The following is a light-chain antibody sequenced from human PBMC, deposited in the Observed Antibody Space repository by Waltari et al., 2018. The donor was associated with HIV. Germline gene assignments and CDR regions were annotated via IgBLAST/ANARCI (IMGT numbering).Light chain of an antibody. Sequence: SSELTQDPAVSVALGQTVRLTCQGDSLSFYYATWYQQKPGPAPFRLVYGQNNRPPGIPDRFSGSSSGNTASLTITGAQAEDEADYYCDSRDTSGNHVVFGGGTKVTVL. CDR3: DSRDTSGNHVV. CDR1: SLSFYY. J-gene: IGLJ2*01. V-gene: IGLV3-19*01. CDR2: GQN.